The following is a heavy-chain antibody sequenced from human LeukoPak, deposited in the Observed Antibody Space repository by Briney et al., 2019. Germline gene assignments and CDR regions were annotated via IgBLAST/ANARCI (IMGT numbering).Heavy chain of an antibody. V-gene: IGHV4-39*01. CDR2: IYYSGST. CDR1: GGSISSGDYY. J-gene: IGHJ4*02. D-gene: IGHD6-13*01. Sequence: SQTLSLTCTVSGGSISSGDYYWSWIRQPPGTGLEWIGSIYYSGSTYYNPSLKSRVTISVDTSKNQFSPKLSSVTAADTAVYYCARQGWNSSSWYYGVLVSGPFDYWGQGTLVTVSS. CDR3: ARQGWNSSSWYYGVLVSGPFDY.